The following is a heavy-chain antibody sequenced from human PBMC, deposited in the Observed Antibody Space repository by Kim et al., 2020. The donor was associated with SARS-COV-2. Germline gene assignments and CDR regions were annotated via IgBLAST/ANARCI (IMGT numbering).Heavy chain of an antibody. V-gene: IGHV4-39*01. J-gene: IGHJ1*01. Sequence: SGSTYYYPTLKSQVTISVDTSMNQFSLKLSAVTAAVTAVYYCASNLHFQHWGQGTLVTVSS. CDR2: SGST. CDR3: ASNLHFQH.